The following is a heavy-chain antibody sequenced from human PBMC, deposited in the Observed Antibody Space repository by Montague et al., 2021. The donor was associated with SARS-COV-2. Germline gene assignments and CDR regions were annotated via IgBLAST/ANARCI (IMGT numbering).Heavy chain of an antibody. D-gene: IGHD1-26*01. J-gene: IGHJ4*02. Sequence: SLRLSCAAPGFLFSSYGMHWVRQAPGKGLEWVAHIWYDGSNENYVDSVKGRFTISRDNFKNTLYLQMNSLRAEDTAIYYCARGSVGGYYFDYWGQGTLVTVSS. CDR1: GFLFSSYG. V-gene: IGHV3-33*01. CDR2: IWYDGSNE. CDR3: ARGSVGGYYFDY.